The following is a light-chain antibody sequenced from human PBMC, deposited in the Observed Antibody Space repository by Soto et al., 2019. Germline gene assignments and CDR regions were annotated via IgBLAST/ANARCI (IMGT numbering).Light chain of an antibody. Sequence: VVMTQSPLSLPVTLGQSASIACTSSQRLGYNDGNSDGNWFQQRPGQPPGRLIYKVSERDSGDPDRFRGSESGTDFTLTISRVEAEDVGVYFCMQGTYWPFTFGPGTKVDF. CDR3: MQGTYWPFT. CDR1: QRLGYNDGNSD. V-gene: IGKV2-30*01. CDR2: KVS. J-gene: IGKJ3*01.